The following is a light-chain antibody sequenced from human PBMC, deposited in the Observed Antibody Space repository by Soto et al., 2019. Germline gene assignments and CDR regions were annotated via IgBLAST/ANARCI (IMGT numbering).Light chain of an antibody. V-gene: IGKV4-1*01. J-gene: IGKJ3*01. Sequence: DIVMTQSPDSLAVSLGERATMNCKSSQSVLYSSNNKNYLAWYQQKPGPPPKLLIYWASSRESGVPDRFSGSGSGTDFTLTVSSLQAEDVAVYYCQQYYTPPFTFGPGTKVDIK. CDR2: WAS. CDR1: QSVLYSSNNKNY. CDR3: QQYYTPPFT.